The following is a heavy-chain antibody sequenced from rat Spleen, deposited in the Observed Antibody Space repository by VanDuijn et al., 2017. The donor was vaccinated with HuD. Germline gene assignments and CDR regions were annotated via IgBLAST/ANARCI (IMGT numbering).Heavy chain of an antibody. J-gene: IGHJ2*01. V-gene: IGHV5-19*01. Sequence: EVQLVESGGGLVQPGRSLKLSCAASGFTFSNYGMQWIRQAPTKGLEWVASISPSGGSTYYRDSVKGRFTISRDNAKSTLYLQMDSLRSEDTATYYCSTYAGYYSGDADYFDYWGQGVMVTVSS. CDR3: STYAGYYSGDADYFDY. CDR2: ISPSGGST. CDR1: GFTFSNYG. D-gene: IGHD1-1*01.